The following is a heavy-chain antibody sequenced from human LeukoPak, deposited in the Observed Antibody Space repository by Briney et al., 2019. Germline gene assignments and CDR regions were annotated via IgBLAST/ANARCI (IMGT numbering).Heavy chain of an antibody. D-gene: IGHD6-25*01. CDR1: GGSISNYS. J-gene: IGHJ4*02. CDR2: IYYSGSA. CDR3: ARAGGVKTAALDLDY. Sequence: SSETLSLTCTVSGGSISNYSWSWIRQPPGKGLEWIGNIYYSGSANHNPSLKSRVTISRDTSKNQFSLKLTSVTTADTAVYYCARAGGVKTAALDLDYWGQGTLVTASS. V-gene: IGHV4-59*01.